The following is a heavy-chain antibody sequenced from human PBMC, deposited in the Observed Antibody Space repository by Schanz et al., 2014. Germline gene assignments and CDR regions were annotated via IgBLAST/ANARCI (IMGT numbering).Heavy chain of an antibody. CDR2: IKSKVDGGTT. V-gene: IGHV3-15*01. J-gene: IGHJ3*01. Sequence: EVQLLESGGGLVQPGGSLRLSCAASGFSFSIFAMTWVRQAPGKGLEWVGRIKSKVDGGTTDNAAPVQGRFTISRDDSKNTLHLQMNSLKTEDTAVYYCSTDLTAVDYDAIGLWGQGTMVTVSS. D-gene: IGHD4-17*01. CDR1: GFSFSIFA. CDR3: STDLTAVDYDAIGL.